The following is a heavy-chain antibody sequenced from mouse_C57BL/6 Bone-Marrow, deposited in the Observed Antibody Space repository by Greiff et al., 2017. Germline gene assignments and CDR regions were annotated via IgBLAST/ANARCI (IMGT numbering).Heavy chain of an antibody. Sequence: EVKLMESGAELVRPGASVKLSCTASGFNIKDYYMHWVKQRPEQGLEWIGRIDPEDGDTEYAPKFQGKDTMTADTSSNTAYLQLSSLTSEDTAVYYCTIYYYGSSVDYWGQGTTLTVAS. CDR2: IDPEDGDT. V-gene: IGHV14-1*01. D-gene: IGHD1-1*01. J-gene: IGHJ2*01. CDR3: TIYYYGSSVDY. CDR1: GFNIKDYY.